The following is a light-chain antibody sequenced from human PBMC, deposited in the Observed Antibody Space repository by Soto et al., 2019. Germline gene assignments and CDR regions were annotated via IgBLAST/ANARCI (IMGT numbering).Light chain of an antibody. V-gene: IGKV3-11*01. CDR3: QQRSNWPIT. J-gene: IGKJ5*01. Sequence: EIVFTQSPATLSLSPGERATLSCRASQSVRTSLAWYQQKPGQAPRLLIYDTVNRATGVPARFRGSGSGTDFTLTISSLEPEDFAVYYCQQRSNWPITFGQGTRLEIK. CDR1: QSVRTS. CDR2: DTV.